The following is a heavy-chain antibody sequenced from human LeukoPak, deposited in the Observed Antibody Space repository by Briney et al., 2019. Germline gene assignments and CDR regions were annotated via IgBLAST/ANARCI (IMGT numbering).Heavy chain of an antibody. CDR2: IYSGGST. Sequence: PGGSLRLSCAASGFTFSTYGMNWVRQAPGKGLEWVSVIYSGGSTYYADSVKGRFTISRDNSKNTLYLQMNSLRAEDTAVYYCARELLGSSSWIYWGQGTLVTVSS. CDR3: ARELLGSSSWIY. CDR1: GFTFSTYG. V-gene: IGHV3-53*01. D-gene: IGHD6-13*01. J-gene: IGHJ4*02.